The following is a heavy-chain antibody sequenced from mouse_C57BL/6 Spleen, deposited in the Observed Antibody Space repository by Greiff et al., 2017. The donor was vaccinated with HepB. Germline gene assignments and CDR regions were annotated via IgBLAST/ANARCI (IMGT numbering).Heavy chain of an antibody. V-gene: IGHV1-42*01. CDR3: ARDYYDSLYFDY. CDR1: GYSFTGYY. Sequence: VQLQQSGPELVKPGASVKISCKASGYSFTGYYMNWVKQSPEKSLEWIGEINPSTGGTTYNQKFKAKATLTVDKSSSTAYMQLKSLTSEDSAVYYCARDYYDSLYFDYWGQGTTLTVSS. CDR2: INPSTGGT. J-gene: IGHJ2*01. D-gene: IGHD1-1*01.